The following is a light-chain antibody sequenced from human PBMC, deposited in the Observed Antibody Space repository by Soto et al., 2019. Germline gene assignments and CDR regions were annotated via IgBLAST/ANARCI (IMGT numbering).Light chain of an antibody. Sequence: DIQMTQSPSSLSASVGDRVTITCRASQGIYNYLAWYQQKPGKVPKLLIYAASTLQSGVPSRFSGSGSGTDSTLTISSLKSIDVVTSYFQRYYLAPPTFGQGTNLEIK. CDR3: QRYYLAPPT. CDR1: QGIYNY. J-gene: IGKJ2*01. V-gene: IGKV1-27*01. CDR2: AAS.